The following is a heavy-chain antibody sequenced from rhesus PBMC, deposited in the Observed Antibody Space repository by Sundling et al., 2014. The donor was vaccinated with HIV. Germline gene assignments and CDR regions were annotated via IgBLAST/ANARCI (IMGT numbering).Heavy chain of an antibody. Sequence: QVQLQESGPGLVTPSETLSLTCAVSGGSISGGYYWGWIRQPPGKGLEYIGYISGSSGSTYYNPSLKSRVTILTDTSKNQFSLKLTSVTAADTAVYYCASDSSGWHHRFDYWGQGVLVTVSS. CDR2: ISGSSGST. D-gene: IGHD2-21*01. CDR3: ASDSSGWHHRFDY. V-gene: IGHV4-99*02. CDR1: GGSISGGYY. J-gene: IGHJ4*01.